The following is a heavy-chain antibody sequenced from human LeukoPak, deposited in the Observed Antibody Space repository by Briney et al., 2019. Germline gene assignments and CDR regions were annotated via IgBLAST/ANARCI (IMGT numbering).Heavy chain of an antibody. CDR2: IYTTGTT. V-gene: IGHV4-4*07. CDR3: ARAGYTISYYSLDY. Sequence: PSETLSLTCTVSGGSINSYYWGWIRQPAGKGLEWIGRIYTTGTTSYNPSLKSRVTISVDTSKNQFYLKLTSVTAADTAMYYCARAGYTISYYSLDYWGQGSLATVSS. J-gene: IGHJ4*02. CDR1: GGSINSYY. D-gene: IGHD1-26*01.